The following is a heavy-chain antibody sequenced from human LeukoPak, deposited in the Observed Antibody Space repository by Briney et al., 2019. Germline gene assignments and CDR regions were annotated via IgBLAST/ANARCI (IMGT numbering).Heavy chain of an antibody. J-gene: IGHJ4*02. CDR3: ARDLEDTAMPDSSVY. Sequence: GASVKVSCKASGYTFTNYGINWVRQAPGQGLEWMEWISGYNGNTKYAQRLQGRLTMTTDTSTSTAYMDLRSLTSDDTAVYYCARDLEDTAMPDSSVYWGQGTLVTVSS. CDR2: ISGYNGNT. D-gene: IGHD5-18*01. CDR1: GYTFTNYG. V-gene: IGHV1-18*01.